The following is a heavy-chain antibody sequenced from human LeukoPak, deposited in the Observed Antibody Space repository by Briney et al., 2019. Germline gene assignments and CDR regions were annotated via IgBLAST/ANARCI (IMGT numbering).Heavy chain of an antibody. CDR3: ATSYSSSYYFDY. J-gene: IGHJ4*02. CDR2: IIHILGIA. V-gene: IGHV1-69*04. CDR1: GGTFSNYA. D-gene: IGHD6-6*01. Sequence: ASVKVSCKASGGTFSNYAISWVRQAPGQGLEWMGRIIHILGIAHYAQIFQGRVTIAADKSTNTAYMELSSLRSEDTAVYYCATSYSSSYYFDYWGQGTLVTVSS.